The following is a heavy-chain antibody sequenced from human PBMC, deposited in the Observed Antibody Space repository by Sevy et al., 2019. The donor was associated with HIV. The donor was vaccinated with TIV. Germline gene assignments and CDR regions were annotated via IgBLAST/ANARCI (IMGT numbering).Heavy chain of an antibody. CDR1: EFTFSSYA. CDR3: AKGSGYDILTDFDY. Sequence: GGSLRLSCAASEFTFSSYAMSWVRQAPGKGLEWVSAISGSGGSTYYADSVKGRFTISRDNSKNTLYLQMNSLRAEDTAVYYCAKGSGYDILTDFDYWGQGTLVTVSS. D-gene: IGHD3-9*01. V-gene: IGHV3-23*01. J-gene: IGHJ4*02. CDR2: ISGSGGST.